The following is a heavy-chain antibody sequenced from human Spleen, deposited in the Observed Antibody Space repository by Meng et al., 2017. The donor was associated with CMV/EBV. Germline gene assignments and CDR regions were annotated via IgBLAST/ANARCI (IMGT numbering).Heavy chain of an antibody. Sequence: SETLSLTCTVSGGSISSSAYYWGWIRQPPGKGLEWIGSVYHSGSTFYNPSLKSRVTVSIDTSKNEFSLRLSSVTAADTAVYYCARDVSGWPRGWFDPWGQGTLVTVSS. CDR2: VYHSGST. D-gene: IGHD6-19*01. V-gene: IGHV4-39*07. CDR3: ARDVSGWPRGWFDP. J-gene: IGHJ5*02. CDR1: GGSISSSAYY.